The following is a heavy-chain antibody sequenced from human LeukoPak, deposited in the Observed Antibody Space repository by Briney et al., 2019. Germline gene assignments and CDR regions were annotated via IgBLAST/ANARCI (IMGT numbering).Heavy chain of an antibody. CDR3: ARDFRSQNHTTVTIDY. D-gene: IGHD4-17*01. J-gene: IGHJ4*02. CDR2: INPNSGGT. CDR1: GYTFTGYY. V-gene: IGHV1-2*02. Sequence: ASVKVSCKASGYTFTGYYMHWVRQAPGQGLEWMGWINPNSGGTNYAQKFQGRVTMTRDTSISTAYMELSRLRSDDTAVYYCARDFRSQNHTTVTIDYWGQGTLVTVSS.